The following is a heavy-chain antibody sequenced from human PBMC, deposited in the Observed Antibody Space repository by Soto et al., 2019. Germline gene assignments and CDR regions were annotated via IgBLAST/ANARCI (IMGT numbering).Heavy chain of an antibody. J-gene: IGHJ4*02. CDR2: IYYSGSS. D-gene: IGHD3-9*01. V-gene: IGHV4-59*01. CDR3: ARVGEYDILTGYGHVDY. CDR1: GGSISSYY. Sequence: SETLSLTCTVSGGSISSYYWSWIRQPPGKGLEWIGYIYYSGSSNYNPSLKSRVTISVDTSKNQFSLKLSSVTAADTAVYYCARVGEYDILTGYGHVDYWGQGTLVTVSS.